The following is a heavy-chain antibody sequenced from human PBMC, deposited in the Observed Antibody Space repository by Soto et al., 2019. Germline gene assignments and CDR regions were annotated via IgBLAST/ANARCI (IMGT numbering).Heavy chain of an antibody. V-gene: IGHV4-39*01. CDR3: ARGRNDYIWGSYLELFDY. CDR1: GGSISSSSYY. D-gene: IGHD3-16*02. CDR2: IYYSGST. J-gene: IGHJ4*02. Sequence: SETLSLTCTVSGGSISSSSYYWGWIRQPPGKGLEWIGSIYYSGSTYYNPSLKSRVTISVDTSKNQFSLKLSSVTAADTAVYYCARGRNDYIWGSYLELFDYWGQGTLVTVSS.